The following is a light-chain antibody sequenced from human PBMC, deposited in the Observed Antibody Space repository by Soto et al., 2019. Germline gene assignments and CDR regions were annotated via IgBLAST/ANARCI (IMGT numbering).Light chain of an antibody. CDR1: SSDVGGYNY. V-gene: IGLV2-8*01. CDR2: EVS. CDR3: SSYARSDNSYV. J-gene: IGLJ1*01. Sequence: QSALTQPPSASGSPGQSVAISCTGSSSDVGGYNYVSWYQHHPGRAPKLIIFEVSKRPSGVPDRFSGSKSGNTASLTVSGLQTEDEADYYCSSYARSDNSYVFGAGTKLTVL.